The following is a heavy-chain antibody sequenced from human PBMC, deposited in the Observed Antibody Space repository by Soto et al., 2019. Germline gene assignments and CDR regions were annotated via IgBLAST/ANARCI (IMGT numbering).Heavy chain of an antibody. CDR2: INPNSGGP. J-gene: IGHJ6*02. Sequence: HVQLVQSGAEVKKPGASVKVSCKASGYTFTDYSIHWGRQAPGQGLEWLGWINPNSGGPNYAQKFQGWVTMTREPSINTAYMELSNLKSDDTAVDYCARGHVLRFLEWLSYGLAVWGQGTTVTVSS. CDR3: ARGHVLRFLEWLSYGLAV. CDR1: GYTFTDYS. D-gene: IGHD3-3*01. V-gene: IGHV1-2*04.